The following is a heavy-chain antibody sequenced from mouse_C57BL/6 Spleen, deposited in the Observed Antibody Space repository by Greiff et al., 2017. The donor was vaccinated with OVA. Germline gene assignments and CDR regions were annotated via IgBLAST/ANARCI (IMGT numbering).Heavy chain of an antibody. J-gene: IGHJ1*03. CDR3: ARGTSMWYFDV. V-gene: IGHV1-18*01. D-gene: IGHD3-3*01. Sequence: VQLQQSGPELVKPGASVKIPCKASGYTFTDYNMDWVKQSHGKSLEWIGDINPNNGGTIYNQKFKGKATLTVDKSSSTAYMELRSLTSEDTAVYYCARGTSMWYFDVWGTGTTVTVSS. CDR2: INPNNGGT. CDR1: GYTFTDYN.